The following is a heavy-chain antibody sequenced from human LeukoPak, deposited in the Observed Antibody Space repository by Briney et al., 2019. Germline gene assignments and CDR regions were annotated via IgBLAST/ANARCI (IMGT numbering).Heavy chain of an antibody. CDR3: ARQHYYGSGSSRYWFGP. CDR2: ISYTGNT. Sequence: SETLSLTCTVSGGSVSYYYWTWIRQPPGEGLECLGSISYTGNTDHNASLKSRVSISIDTSRNQLSLKLASVTAADTAVYYCARQHYYGSGSSRYWFGPWGQGTLVTVSS. CDR1: GGSVSYYY. V-gene: IGHV4-59*08. J-gene: IGHJ5*02. D-gene: IGHD3-10*01.